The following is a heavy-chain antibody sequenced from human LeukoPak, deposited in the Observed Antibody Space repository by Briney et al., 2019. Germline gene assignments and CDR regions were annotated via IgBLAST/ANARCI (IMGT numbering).Heavy chain of an antibody. Sequence: GGSLRLSCAASGFTFSSYAMSWVRQAPGKGLEWVSAISGSGGSTYYADSAKGRFTISRDNSKNTLYLQMNSLRAEDTAVYYCAKDAGIVGATTKDYWGQGTLVTVSS. V-gene: IGHV3-23*01. CDR3: AKDAGIVGATTKDY. D-gene: IGHD1-26*01. CDR1: GFTFSSYA. J-gene: IGHJ4*02. CDR2: ISGSGGST.